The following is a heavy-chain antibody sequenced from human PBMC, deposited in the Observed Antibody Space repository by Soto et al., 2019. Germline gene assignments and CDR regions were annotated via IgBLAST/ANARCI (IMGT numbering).Heavy chain of an antibody. CDR2: ISWNSGSI. CDR3: AKDRRYSGYDAFDI. J-gene: IGHJ3*02. D-gene: IGHD5-12*01. V-gene: IGHV3-9*01. CDR1: GFTFDDYA. Sequence: GGSLRLSWAASGFTFDDYAMHWVRQAPGKGLEWVSGISWNSGSIGYADSVKGRFTISRDNAKNSLYLQMNSLRAEDTALYYCAKDRRYSGYDAFDIWGQGTMVTVSS.